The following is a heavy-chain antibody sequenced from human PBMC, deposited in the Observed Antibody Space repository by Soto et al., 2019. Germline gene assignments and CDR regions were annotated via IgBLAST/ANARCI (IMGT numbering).Heavy chain of an antibody. D-gene: IGHD5-12*01. V-gene: IGHV4-59*01. CDR1: GGSISSYY. Sequence: SETLSLTXTVSGGSISSYYWSWIRQPPGKGLEWIGYIYYSGSTNYNPSLKSRVTISVDTSKNQFSLKLSSVTAADTAVYYCARGRYDRPDYFDYWGQGTLVTVSS. J-gene: IGHJ4*02. CDR2: IYYSGST. CDR3: ARGRYDRPDYFDY.